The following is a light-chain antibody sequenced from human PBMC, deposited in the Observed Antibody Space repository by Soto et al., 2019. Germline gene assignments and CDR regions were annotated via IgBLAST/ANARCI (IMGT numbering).Light chain of an antibody. CDR1: QSVSSYF. CDR3: QQYNSSPVT. V-gene: IGKV3-20*01. CDR2: GAS. Sequence: EIVLTQSPATLSLSPGERATLSCRASQSVSSYFSSWYQKQPGQATRLLMYGASSTATGIPARFSGSGSATDFPLTISRLQPDDVAVYYCQQYNSSPVTFGRGTKVEIK. J-gene: IGKJ4*01.